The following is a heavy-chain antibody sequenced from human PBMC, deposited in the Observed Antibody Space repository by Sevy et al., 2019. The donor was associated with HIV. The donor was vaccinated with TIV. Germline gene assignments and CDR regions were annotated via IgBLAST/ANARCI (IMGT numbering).Heavy chain of an antibody. CDR3: ARNLSIFGVQNGLDV. CDR1: GYMFTDFY. V-gene: IGHV1-2*02. J-gene: IGHJ6*02. CDR2: INPDNGDT. D-gene: IGHD3-3*01. Sequence: ASVKVSCKSTGYMFTDFYINWVRLAPGQGLEWVGWINPDNGDTDYGQTFQGRVTMTRDTSLSSAYMELSSLRSDDTAIYYCARNLSIFGVQNGLDVWGRGTSVTVSS.